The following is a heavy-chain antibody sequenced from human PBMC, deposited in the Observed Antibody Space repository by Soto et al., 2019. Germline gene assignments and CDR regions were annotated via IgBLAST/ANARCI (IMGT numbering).Heavy chain of an antibody. D-gene: IGHD6-13*01. CDR1: GGTLSKYA. Sequence: GASVKVSCKASGGTLSKYAINWVRQAPGQGLEWMGWINAGNGNTKYSQKFQGRVTITRDTSASTAYMELSSLRSGDTAVYYCARAYSSRLFDYWGQGTLVTVSS. CDR2: INAGNGNT. J-gene: IGHJ4*02. CDR3: ARAYSSRLFDY. V-gene: IGHV1-3*01.